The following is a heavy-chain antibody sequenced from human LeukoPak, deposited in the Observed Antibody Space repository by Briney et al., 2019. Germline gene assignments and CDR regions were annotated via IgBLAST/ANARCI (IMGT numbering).Heavy chain of an antibody. CDR2: IWYDGSNK. CDR3: ARDGGELVSDY. D-gene: IGHD1-26*01. Sequence: GGSLRLSCAASGFTFSSYGMHWVRQAPGKGLEWVAVIWYDGSNKYYADSVEGRFTISRDNSKNTLYLQMNSLRAEDTAVYYCARDGGELVSDYWGQGTLVTVSS. CDR1: GFTFSSYG. V-gene: IGHV3-33*01. J-gene: IGHJ4*02.